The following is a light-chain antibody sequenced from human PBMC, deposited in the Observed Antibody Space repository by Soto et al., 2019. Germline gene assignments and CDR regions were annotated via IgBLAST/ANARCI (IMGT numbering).Light chain of an antibody. V-gene: IGLV1-51*02. CDR1: NSNIGKNY. J-gene: IGLJ3*02. CDR2: END. CDR3: GTWDSSLSPGPV. Sequence: QSVLTQPPSVSAAPGQKVTIPCSGTNSNIGKNYVSWYQQLPGAAPKLLIYENDKRPSGIPDRFSGSKSGTSATLGITGLQTGDEADYYCGTWDSSLSPGPVFGGGTKLTVL.